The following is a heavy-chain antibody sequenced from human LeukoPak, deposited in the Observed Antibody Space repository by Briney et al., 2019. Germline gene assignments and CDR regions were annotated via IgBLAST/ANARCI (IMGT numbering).Heavy chain of an antibody. J-gene: IGHJ5*02. CDR3: ARYHRRYSSGWYDWFDP. CDR1: GGSISSGGYY. V-gene: IGHV4-61*08. CDR2: IYYSGST. Sequence: SETLSLTCTVSGGSISSGGYYWSWIRQHPGKGLEWIGYIYYSGSTNYNPSLKSRVTISVDTSKNQFSLKLSSVTAADTAVYYCARYHRRYSSGWYDWFDPWGQGTLVTVSS. D-gene: IGHD6-19*01.